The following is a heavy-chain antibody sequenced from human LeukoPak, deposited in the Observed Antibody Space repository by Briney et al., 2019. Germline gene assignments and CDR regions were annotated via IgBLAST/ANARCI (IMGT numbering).Heavy chain of an antibody. CDR2: IYYTGST. CDR1: GGSMSTYY. D-gene: IGHD3-10*01. CDR3: ATDNSYGSGSYYT. V-gene: IGHV4-59*01. Sequence: SETLSLTCTVSGGSMSTYYWTWIRQPPGKGLEWIGFIYYTGSTNYNPSLKSRVTISVDTSKNQFSLKLSSVTAADTAVYYCATDNSYGSGSYYTWGQGTLVTVSS. J-gene: IGHJ4*02.